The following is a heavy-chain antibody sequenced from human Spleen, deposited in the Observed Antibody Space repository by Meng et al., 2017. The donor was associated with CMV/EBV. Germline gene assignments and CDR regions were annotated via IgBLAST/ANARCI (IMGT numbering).Heavy chain of an antibody. V-gene: IGHV4-34*01. Sequence: VYGGSFSGYYWSWIRQPPGKGLEWIGEINHSGSTNYNPSLKSRVTISVDTSKNQFSLKLSSVTAADTAVYYCARWSTVVRGADWFDPWGQGTLVTSPQ. J-gene: IGHJ5*02. D-gene: IGHD3-10*01. CDR2: INHSGST. CDR1: GGSFSGYY. CDR3: ARWSTVVRGADWFDP.